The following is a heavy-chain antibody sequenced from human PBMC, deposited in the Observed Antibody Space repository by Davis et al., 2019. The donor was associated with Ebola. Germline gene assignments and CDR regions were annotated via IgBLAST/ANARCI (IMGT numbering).Heavy chain of an antibody. CDR3: ARGRNGDYGLRISYYFDY. CDR2: ISAYNGNT. V-gene: IGHV1-18*01. CDR1: GYTFASYG. D-gene: IGHD4-17*01. Sequence: ASVTVSCKASGYTFASYGISWVRQAPGQGLEWMGWISAYNGNTNYAQKLQGRVTMTTDTSTSTAYMELRSLRSDDTAVYYCARGRNGDYGLRISYYFDYWGQGTLVTVSS. J-gene: IGHJ4*02.